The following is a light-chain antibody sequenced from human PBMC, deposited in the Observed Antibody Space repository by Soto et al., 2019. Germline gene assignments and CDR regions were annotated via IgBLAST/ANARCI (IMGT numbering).Light chain of an antibody. CDR2: GAS. V-gene: IGKV3-15*01. CDR3: HQYDSWT. Sequence: EIVMTQSPATLSVSPGERATLSCRASQSVNSNLAWYQQKPGQAPRLLIYGASTRATGVPARFSGSGSGTEFTLTISSLQSEDFAVYYCHQYDSWTFGQGTKV. CDR1: QSVNSN. J-gene: IGKJ1*01.